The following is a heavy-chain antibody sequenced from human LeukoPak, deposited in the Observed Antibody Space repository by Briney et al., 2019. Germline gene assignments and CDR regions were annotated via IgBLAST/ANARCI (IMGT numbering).Heavy chain of an antibody. CDR1: GGSISSFY. V-gene: IGHV4-59*01. CDR3: ARAGYTISYYSLDY. J-gene: IGHJ4*02. CDR2: IYYSGST. D-gene: IGHD1-26*01. Sequence: SETLSLSCIVSGGSISSFYWSWIRQPPGKGLECIGYIYYSGSTNYNPSLRSRVTISVDTSRTQFSLKLSSVTAADTAMYYCARAGYTISYYSLDYWGQGTLVTVSS.